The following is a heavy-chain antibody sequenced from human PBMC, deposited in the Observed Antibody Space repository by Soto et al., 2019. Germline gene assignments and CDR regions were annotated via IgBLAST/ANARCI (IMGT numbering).Heavy chain of an antibody. CDR1: GYSFTSLD. CDR2: MQPSNGRT. D-gene: IGHD1-26*01. J-gene: IGHJ4*02. V-gene: IGHV1-8*01. CDR3: ARGVSAGVDY. Sequence: QVQLVQSGAEVREPGASVKVSCKASGYSFTSLDINWVRQTAGQGLEWMGWMQPSNGRTGYAQKLQGRVTMTRDTSINTAYMELTTLTSDDTAFYYCARGVSAGVDYWGQGTLVTVSS.